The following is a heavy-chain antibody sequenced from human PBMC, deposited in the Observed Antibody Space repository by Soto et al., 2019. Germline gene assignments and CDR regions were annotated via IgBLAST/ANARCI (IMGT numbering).Heavy chain of an antibody. CDR3: ARDMHAGFTHYFDP. CDR1: GAALSSGGYF. Sequence: SETLSLTCTVSGAALSSGGYFYTWVRQPPGKGLEWLGYIYYSGGTNYNPSLKSRVTISLDKSKHQLSLKLTSMTAADTAVYYCARDMHAGFTHYFDPWGQGTLVTVSS. D-gene: IGHD1-26*01. J-gene: IGHJ5*02. V-gene: IGHV4-61*08. CDR2: IYYSGGT.